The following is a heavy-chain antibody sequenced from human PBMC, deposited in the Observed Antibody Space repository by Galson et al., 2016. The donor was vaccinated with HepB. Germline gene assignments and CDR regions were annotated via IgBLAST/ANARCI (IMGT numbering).Heavy chain of an antibody. CDR1: GFTFSSYG. CDR3: AKDHAFLGLYFYGMDV. Sequence: SLRLSCAASGFTFSSYGMHWVRQAPGKGLEWVAVISYDGCNKYYADSVKGRFTISRDNSKNTLYLQMNSLRAEDTAVYYCAKDHAFLGLYFYGMDVWGQGTTVTVSS. V-gene: IGHV3-30*18. CDR2: ISYDGCNK. J-gene: IGHJ6*02. D-gene: IGHD3-9*01.